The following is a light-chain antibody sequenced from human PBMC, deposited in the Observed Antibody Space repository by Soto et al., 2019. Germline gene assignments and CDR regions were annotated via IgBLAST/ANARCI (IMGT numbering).Light chain of an antibody. CDR3: QQYNSYSPS. Sequence: DIQMTQSPSTLSASVGDRVTITCRASQSISSWLAWYQQKPGKAPKLLIYKAASLESGVPSGVSGSGSGTELTLTISSLQPDDFATYYCQQYNSYSPSFGQGTKLEIK. V-gene: IGKV1-5*03. J-gene: IGKJ2*01. CDR1: QSISSW. CDR2: KAA.